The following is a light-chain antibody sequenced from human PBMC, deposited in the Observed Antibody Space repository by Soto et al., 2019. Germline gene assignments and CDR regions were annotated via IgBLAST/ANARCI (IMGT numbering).Light chain of an antibody. CDR2: EGT. J-gene: IGLJ2*01. CDR1: SSNVGTYDL. Sequence: QSALTQPASVSASPGQSITISCTGTSSNVGTYDLVSWYQHHPDKAPKLIIYEGTKRPSGISSRFSGSKSGNTASLTSSGLQAEDDADYYCCSFAVGAAVVFGGGTKLTVL. CDR3: CSFAVGAAVV. V-gene: IGLV2-23*01.